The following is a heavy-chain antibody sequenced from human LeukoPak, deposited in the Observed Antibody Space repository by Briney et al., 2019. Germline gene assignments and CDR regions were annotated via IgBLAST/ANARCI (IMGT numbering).Heavy chain of an antibody. CDR3: ARGTTRGTAYYMDV. V-gene: IGHV4-39*07. CDR2: IYYSGNT. D-gene: IGHD1-1*01. J-gene: IGHJ6*03. CDR1: GGSISRTSYY. Sequence: SETLSLTCTVSGGSISRTSYYWGWIRQPPGKGLEWIGSIYYSGNTYYNPSLKSRVTISVDTSKNQFSLKLNSVTAADTAVYYCARGTTRGTAYYMDVWGKGTTVTVSS.